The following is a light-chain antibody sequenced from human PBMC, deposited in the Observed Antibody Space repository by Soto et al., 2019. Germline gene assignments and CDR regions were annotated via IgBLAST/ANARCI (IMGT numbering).Light chain of an antibody. V-gene: IGKV3-11*01. CDR2: DAS. Sequence: EIVWTQSPCTLSLSPGDRATHSFTASQSVSVNSLAWYQQKPGQAPRLLIHDASNRATGIPARFSGSGSGTDFTLTISSLEPEDFAVYYCHQRSNWPITFGQGTRLEIK. CDR1: QSVSVNS. CDR3: HQRSNWPIT. J-gene: IGKJ5*01.